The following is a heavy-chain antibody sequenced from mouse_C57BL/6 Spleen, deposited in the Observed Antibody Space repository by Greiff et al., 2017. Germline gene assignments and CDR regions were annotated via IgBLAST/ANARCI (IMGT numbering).Heavy chain of an antibody. V-gene: IGHV5-12*01. CDR1: EFTFSDYY. CDR3: ARHGDNWDSFDY. D-gene: IGHD4-1*01. J-gene: IGHJ2*01. Sequence: EVKLVESGGGLVQPGGSLKLSCAASEFTFSDYYMYWVRQTPEKRLEWVAYISNGGGSTYYPDTVKGRFTISRDNAKNTLYLQMSRLKSEDTAMYYCARHGDNWDSFDYWGQGTTLTVSS. CDR2: ISNGGGST.